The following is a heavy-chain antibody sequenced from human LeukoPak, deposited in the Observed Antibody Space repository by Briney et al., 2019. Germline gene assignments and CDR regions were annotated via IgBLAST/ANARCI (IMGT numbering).Heavy chain of an antibody. CDR3: ARLKGSGYSGYGSLGAFDP. V-gene: IGHV4-39*01. D-gene: IGHD5-12*01. CDR1: GGSISSSSYY. Sequence: PSETLSLTCTVSGGSISSSSYYWGWIRQPPGKGLEWIGSIYYSGSTYYNPSLKSRVTISVDTSKNQFSLKLSSVTAADTAVYYCARLKGSGYSGYGSLGAFDPWGQGTLVTVSS. CDR2: IYYSGST. J-gene: IGHJ5*02.